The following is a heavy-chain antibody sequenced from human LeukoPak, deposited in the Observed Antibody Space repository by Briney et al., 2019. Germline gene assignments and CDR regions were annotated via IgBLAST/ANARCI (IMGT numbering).Heavy chain of an antibody. V-gene: IGHV4-34*01. CDR2: INHSGST. D-gene: IGHD3-22*01. CDR1: GGSFSGYY. CDR3: ASNYYDSSGYYWPVDY. J-gene: IGHJ4*02. Sequence: SETLSLTCAVYGGSFSGYYWSWIRQPPGKGLEWIGEINHSGSTNYNPSLKSRVTISVDSSKNQFSLKLSSVTAADTAVYYCASNYYDSSGYYWPVDYWGQGTLVTVSS.